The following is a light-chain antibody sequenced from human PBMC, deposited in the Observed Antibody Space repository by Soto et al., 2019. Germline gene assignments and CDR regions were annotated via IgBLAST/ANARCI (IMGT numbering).Light chain of an antibody. CDR2: GAS. J-gene: IGKJ1*01. V-gene: IGKV3-20*01. CDR1: QSVSSSF. Sequence: DIVLTQSPASLSLPPGERATLSCRASQSVSSSFLAWYQQKPGQAPRLLIYGASRRATGIADRFTGSGSGTDFTLTISRLEPEDFAVYYCQQYDSSLTFGLGTKVESK. CDR3: QQYDSSLT.